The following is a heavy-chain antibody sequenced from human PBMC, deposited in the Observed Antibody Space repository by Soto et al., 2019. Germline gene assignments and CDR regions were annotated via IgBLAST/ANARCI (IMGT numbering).Heavy chain of an antibody. CDR1: GGSISSYY. J-gene: IGHJ6*02. CDR2: IYYSGST. D-gene: IGHD6-6*01. Sequence: LETLSLTCTVSGGSISSYYWSWIRQPPGKGLEWIGYIYYSGSTNYNPSLKSRVTISVDTSKNQFSLKLSSVTAADTAVYYCACSSSPSQGGYYYYGMDVWGQGTTVTVSS. V-gene: IGHV4-59*01. CDR3: ACSSSPSQGGYYYYGMDV.